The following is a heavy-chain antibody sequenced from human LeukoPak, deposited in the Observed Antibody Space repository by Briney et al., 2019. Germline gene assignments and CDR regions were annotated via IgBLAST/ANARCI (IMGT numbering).Heavy chain of an antibody. CDR1: GFSFSSYS. J-gene: IGHJ6*02. D-gene: IGHD3-10*01. Sequence: GSVTLFCAASGFSFSSYSMNWVRQAPGKGLEWVSYISSSSSTINYADTVKGRFTISRDNAENSLHLQMHSLRDEDTAVYYCARYYSASGSYYTVPWTHAMDVWGQGTPVTVSS. V-gene: IGHV3-48*02. CDR3: ARYYSASGSYYTVPWTHAMDV. CDR2: ISSSSSTI.